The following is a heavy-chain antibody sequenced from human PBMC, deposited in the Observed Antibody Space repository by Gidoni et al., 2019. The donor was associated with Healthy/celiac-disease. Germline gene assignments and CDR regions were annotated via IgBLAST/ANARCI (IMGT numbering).Heavy chain of an antibody. CDR1: GYTFTGSY. V-gene: IGHV1-2*02. D-gene: IGHD3-22*01. CDR2: INPNSGGT. J-gene: IGHJ4*02. Sequence: QVQLVQSGAAVKQPGASVKVSCKASGYTFTGSYLHWVRQAPGQGLEWMGWINPNSGGTNYAQKFQGRVTMTRDTSISTAYMELSRLRSDDTAVYYCARDDRYYYDSSGYYHYFDYWGQGTLVTVSS. CDR3: ARDDRYYYDSSGYYHYFDY.